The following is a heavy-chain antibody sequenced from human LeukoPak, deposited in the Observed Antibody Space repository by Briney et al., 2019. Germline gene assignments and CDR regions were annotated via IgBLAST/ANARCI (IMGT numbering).Heavy chain of an antibody. CDR1: GGSISSSSYY. CDR2: IYYSGST. CDR3: ARHTVTTIAHDY. J-gene: IGHJ4*02. V-gene: IGHV4-39*01. Sequence: PSETLSLTCTVSGGSISSSSYYWGWIRQPPGKGLEWIGSIYYSGSTYYNPSLKSRVTISVDTSKNQFSLKLSSVTAADTAVYYCARHTVTTIAHDYWGQGTLVTVSS. D-gene: IGHD4-11*01.